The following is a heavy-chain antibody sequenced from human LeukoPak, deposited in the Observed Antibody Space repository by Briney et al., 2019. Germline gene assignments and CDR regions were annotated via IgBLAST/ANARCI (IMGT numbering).Heavy chain of an antibody. V-gene: IGHV4-34*01. D-gene: IGHD5-18*01. CDR3: ARGLGSYGYWYFQH. J-gene: IGHJ1*01. CDR2: INHSGST. Sequence: SETLSLTCAVYGGSFSGYYWSWIRQPPGKGLEWIGEINHSGSTNYNPSLKSRVTISVDTSKNQFSLKLSSVTAADTAVYYCARGLGSYGYWYFQHWGQGALVTVSS. CDR1: GGSFSGYY.